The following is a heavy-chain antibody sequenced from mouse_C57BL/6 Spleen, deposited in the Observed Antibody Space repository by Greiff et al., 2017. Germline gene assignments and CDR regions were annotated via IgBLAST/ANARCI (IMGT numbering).Heavy chain of an antibody. J-gene: IGHJ4*01. CDR1: GYTFTDYE. D-gene: IGHD2-1*01. CDR2: IDPETGGT. V-gene: IGHV1-15*01. CDR3: TRAGESPYGNSYAMDY. Sequence: QVQLQQSGAELVRPGASVTLSCKASGYTFTDYEMHWVKQTPVHGLEWIGAIDPETGGTAYNQKFKGKAILTADKSSSTAYMELRSLTSEDSAVYYCTRAGESPYGNSYAMDYWGQGTSVTVSS.